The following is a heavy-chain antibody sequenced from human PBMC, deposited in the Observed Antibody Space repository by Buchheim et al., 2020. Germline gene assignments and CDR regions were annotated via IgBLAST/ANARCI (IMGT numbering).Heavy chain of an antibody. D-gene: IGHD5-24*01. V-gene: IGHV3-74*01. CDR3: ARVDPVEMAPTDHYGMDV. CDR2: INSDGSST. J-gene: IGHJ6*02. CDR1: GFTFSSYW. Sequence: EVQLVESGGGLVQPGGSLRLSCAASGFTFSSYWMHWVRQAPGKGLVWVSRINSDGSSTSYADSVKGRFTISRANAKNTLYLQMNSLRAEDTAVYYCARVDPVEMAPTDHYGMDVWGQGTT.